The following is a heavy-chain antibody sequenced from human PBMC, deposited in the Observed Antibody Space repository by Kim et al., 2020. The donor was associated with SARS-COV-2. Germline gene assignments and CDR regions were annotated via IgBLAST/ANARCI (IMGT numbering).Heavy chain of an antibody. J-gene: IGHJ4*01. CDR1: GYTFTSYG. CDR3: ARDHRSCSSCTCYGEAIDY. Sequence: ASVKVSCKASGYTFTSYGMHWVRQAPGQRLEWMGWINAGTGNTKYSQKFEGRVTITRDTSASTAYMALSSPRSEDTAVYYFARDHRSCSSCTCYGEAIDY. CDR2: INAGTGNT. D-gene: IGHD2-2*01. V-gene: IGHV1-3*01.